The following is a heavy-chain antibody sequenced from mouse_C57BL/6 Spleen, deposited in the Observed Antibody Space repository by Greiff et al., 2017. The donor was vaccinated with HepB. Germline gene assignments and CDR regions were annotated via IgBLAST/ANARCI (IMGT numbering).Heavy chain of an antibody. CDR3: ARNGPPYYYAMDY. Sequence: ESGPGLVKPSQSLSLTCSVTGYSITSGYYWNWIRQFPGNKLEWMGYISYDGINNYNPSLTNRISITRDTSKNQFFLKLTSVTTEDTATYYGARNGPPYYYAMDYWGQGTSVTVSS. D-gene: IGHD1-1*01. CDR1: GYSITSGYY. V-gene: IGHV3-6*01. CDR2: ISYDGIN. J-gene: IGHJ4*01.